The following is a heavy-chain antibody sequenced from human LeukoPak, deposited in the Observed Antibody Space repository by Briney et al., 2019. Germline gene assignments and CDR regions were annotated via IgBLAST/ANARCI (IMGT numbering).Heavy chain of an antibody. V-gene: IGHV3-30*04. CDR3: AKDLSGNWCIDY. J-gene: IGHJ4*02. D-gene: IGHD1-26*01. CDR1: GFAFSSHF. CDR2: ISSDGTNQ. Sequence: SGGSLRLSCAASGFAFSSHFMHWVRRAPGKGLEWLALISSDGTNQYYADSVKDRFTVSRDNSKNTLYLHMNSLRLEDTAVYYCAKDLSGNWCIDYWGQGTLVTVSS.